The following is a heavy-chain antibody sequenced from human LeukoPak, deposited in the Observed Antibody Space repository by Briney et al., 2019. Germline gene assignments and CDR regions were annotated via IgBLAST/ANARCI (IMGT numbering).Heavy chain of an antibody. CDR2: IRSKAYGGTT. CDR3: TKSRFYDYVWGGS. Sequence: PGGSLRLSCTASGISIGDYAMSWFRQAPGKGLEWVSLIRSKAYGGTTEYAASVEGRFTISRDDSKSIAYLQMNSLKTEDTAVYYCTKSRFYDYVWGGSWGQGTLVTVSS. D-gene: IGHD3-16*01. V-gene: IGHV3-49*03. J-gene: IGHJ5*02. CDR1: GISIGDYA.